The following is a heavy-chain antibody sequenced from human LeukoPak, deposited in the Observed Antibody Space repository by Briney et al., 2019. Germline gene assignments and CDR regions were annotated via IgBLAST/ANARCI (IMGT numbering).Heavy chain of an antibody. Sequence: GGSLRLSCAASGFTFSSYAMSWVRQAPGKGLEWVSAIRGSGDSTYYADSVKGRFTISRDNSKNTLYLQMNSLRAEDTAVYYCAKVSGGGLYYDGMDVWGQGTTVTVSS. D-gene: IGHD1-14*01. CDR3: AKVSGGGLYYDGMDV. J-gene: IGHJ6*02. CDR2: IRGSGDST. CDR1: GFTFSSYA. V-gene: IGHV3-23*01.